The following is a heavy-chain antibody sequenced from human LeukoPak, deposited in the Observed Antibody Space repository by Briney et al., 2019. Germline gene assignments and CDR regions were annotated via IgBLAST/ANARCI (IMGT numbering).Heavy chain of an antibody. J-gene: IGHJ5*02. CDR2: INHSGST. Sequence: PSETLSLTCAVYGGSFSGYYWSWIRQPPGKGLEWIGEINHSGSTNYNPSLKSRVTISVDTSKNQCSLKLSSVTAADTAVYYCARGRDTNWFDPWGQGTLVTVSS. V-gene: IGHV4-34*01. CDR3: ARGRDTNWFDP. CDR1: GGSFSGYY. D-gene: IGHD5-18*01.